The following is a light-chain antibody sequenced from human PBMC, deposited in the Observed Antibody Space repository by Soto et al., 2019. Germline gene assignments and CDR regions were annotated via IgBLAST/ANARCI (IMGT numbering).Light chain of an antibody. J-gene: IGLJ2*01. CDR2: DVS. CDR3: SSNTSSSTLIA. CDR1: SSDVGGYNY. V-gene: IGLV2-14*01. Sequence: QSALTQPASVSGSPGQSITISCTGTSSDVGGYNYVSWYQQHPGKAPKLMISDVSNRPSGVSNRFSVSKSGNTASLTMSGPQTEAEAESDGSSNTSSSTLIAFGRGTKLTVL.